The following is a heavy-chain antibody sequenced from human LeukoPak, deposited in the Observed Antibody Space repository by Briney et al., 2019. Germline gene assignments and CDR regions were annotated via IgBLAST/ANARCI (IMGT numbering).Heavy chain of an antibody. D-gene: IGHD1-26*01. CDR3: ARARLWELLHLGWFDP. CDR1: GFTFSSYA. J-gene: IGHJ5*02. CDR2: ISYDGSNK. Sequence: GGSLRLSCAASGFTFSSYAMHWVRQAPGKGLEWVAVISYDGSNKYYADSVKGRFTISRDNSKNTLYLQMNSLRAEDTAVYYCARARLWELLHLGWFDPWGQGTLVTVSS. V-gene: IGHV3-30-3*01.